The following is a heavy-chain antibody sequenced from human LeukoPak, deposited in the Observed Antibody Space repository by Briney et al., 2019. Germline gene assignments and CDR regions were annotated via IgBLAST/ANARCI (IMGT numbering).Heavy chain of an antibody. V-gene: IGHV3-43*02. CDR3: ATWAFYHSLDV. Sequence: GGSLRLSCEASGFTLDAYAMHWVRQAPGRGLEWVSLINKDGSATYYADSVKGRFTISRDNSKNSLYPQMNSLRSEDTALYYCATWAFYHSLDVWGQGTTVTVSS. D-gene: IGHD1-26*01. J-gene: IGHJ6*02. CDR1: GFTLDAYA. CDR2: INKDGSAT.